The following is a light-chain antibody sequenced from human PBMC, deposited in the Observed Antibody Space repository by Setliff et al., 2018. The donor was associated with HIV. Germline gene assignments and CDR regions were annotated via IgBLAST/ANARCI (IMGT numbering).Light chain of an antibody. V-gene: IGLV2-11*01. Sequence: QSALTQPRSVSGSPGQSVTFSCTGSSSDVGAYNYVSWYQQHPGKAPKLMIYDVTKRPSGVPDRFSGSKSGNTASLTISGLQAEDEADYYCCSYAGSDTFVVFGTGTKVAV. CDR2: DVT. CDR1: SSDVGAYNY. CDR3: CSYAGSDTFVV. J-gene: IGLJ1*01.